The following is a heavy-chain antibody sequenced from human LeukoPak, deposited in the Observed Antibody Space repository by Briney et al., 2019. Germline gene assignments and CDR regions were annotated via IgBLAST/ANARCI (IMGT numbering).Heavy chain of an antibody. Sequence: ASVKVSCKASGYTFTDYYMHWVRQAPGQGLEWMGRINPNSGGSNYAQKFQDRVPMTRDTSISTAYMALNSLRSDDTAVYYCANARVSVPAANRYYYYYYGMDVWGQGTTVTVSS. CDR1: GYTFTDYY. CDR2: INPNSGGS. J-gene: IGHJ6*02. V-gene: IGHV1-2*06. D-gene: IGHD2-2*01. CDR3: ANARVSVPAANRYYYYYYGMDV.